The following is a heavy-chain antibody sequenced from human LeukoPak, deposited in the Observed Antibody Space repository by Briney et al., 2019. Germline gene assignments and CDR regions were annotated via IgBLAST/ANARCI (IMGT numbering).Heavy chain of an antibody. CDR3: ARGHLPTPRSAMDV. D-gene: IGHD3-3*02. J-gene: IGHJ6*02. V-gene: IGHV3-74*01. Sequence: PGGSLRLSCAASGFTFSSYAMSWVRQAPGKGLVWVLRVNSDESITTYADFVNGRFTISRDNAKNTLYLQMKSLRAEDTAVYYCARGHLPTPRSAMDVWGQGTTVTVSS. CDR2: VNSDESIT. CDR1: GFTFSSYA.